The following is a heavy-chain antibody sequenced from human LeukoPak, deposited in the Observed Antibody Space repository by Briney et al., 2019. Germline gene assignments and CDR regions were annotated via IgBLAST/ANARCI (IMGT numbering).Heavy chain of an antibody. J-gene: IGHJ4*02. D-gene: IGHD3-3*01. CDR3: AKAGMVFHYYFDY. V-gene: IGHV3-23*01. CDR1: GFTFNSYA. Sequence: GRSLRLSCAASGFTFNSYAMSWVRQAPGKGLEWVSAISGSDGSTYYADSVKGRFTISRDNSKNTLYLQMNSLRAEDTAVYYCAKAGMVFHYYFDYWGQGTLVTVSS. CDR2: ISGSDGST.